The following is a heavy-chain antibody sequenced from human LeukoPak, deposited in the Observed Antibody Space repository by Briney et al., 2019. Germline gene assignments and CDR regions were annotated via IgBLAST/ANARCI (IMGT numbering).Heavy chain of an antibody. J-gene: IGHJ4*02. CDR1: GGSISSSNYY. V-gene: IGHV4-39*01. D-gene: IGHD1-14*01. CDR3: ARVLGKHYYFDY. Sequence: PSETLSLTCTVSGGSISSSNYYWGWIRQPPGKGLEWIGSIYYSGSTYYNPSLKSRVTISVDTSKNQFSLKLSSVTAADTAVYYCARVLGKHYYFDYWGQGTLVTVSS. CDR2: IYYSGST.